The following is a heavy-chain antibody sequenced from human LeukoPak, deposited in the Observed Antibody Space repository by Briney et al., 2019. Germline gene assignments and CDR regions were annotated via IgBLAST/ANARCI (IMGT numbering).Heavy chain of an antibody. CDR3: ARVIVGAAAAIRSIDY. Sequence: GGSLRLSCAASGFTFSDYYMSWIRQTPGKGLEWVSYMSTSSGYTNYADSVKGRFTISRDNAKNSLYLQMNSLRAEDTAVYYCARVIVGAAAAIRSIDYWGRGTLVTVSS. V-gene: IGHV3-11*05. CDR1: GFTFSDYY. D-gene: IGHD2-2*02. CDR2: MSTSSGYT. J-gene: IGHJ4*02.